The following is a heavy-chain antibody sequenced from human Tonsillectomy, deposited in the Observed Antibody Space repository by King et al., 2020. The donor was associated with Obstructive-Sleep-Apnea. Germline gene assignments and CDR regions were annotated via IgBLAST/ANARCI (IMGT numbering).Heavy chain of an antibody. J-gene: IGHJ3*01. CDR2: INHSGNT. D-gene: IGHD3-3*01. CDR3: ARSGSDAFDV. CDR1: GGSFGGFY. Sequence: VQLQQWGAGLLKPSETLSLPCAVYGGSFGGFYWHWIRQPPGKGLECIGEINHSGNTDYTPSLKSRVTISLDTSKNQFSLRLNSVTAADTAVYYCARSGSDAFDVWGQGTTVTVSS. V-gene: IGHV4-34*01.